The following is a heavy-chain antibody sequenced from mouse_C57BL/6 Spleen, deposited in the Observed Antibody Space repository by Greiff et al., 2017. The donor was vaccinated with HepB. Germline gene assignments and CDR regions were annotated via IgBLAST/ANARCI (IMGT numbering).Heavy chain of an antibody. CDR3: ARRRVEGLYDGYLPYAMDY. CDR1: GYTFTDYY. Sequence: VQLQQSGPVLVKPGASVKMSCKASGYTFTDYYMNWVKQSHGKSLEWIGVINPYNGGTSYNQKFKGKATLTVDKSSSTAYMELNSLTSEDSAVYYCARRRVEGLYDGYLPYAMDYWGQGTSVTVSS. J-gene: IGHJ4*01. V-gene: IGHV1-19*01. CDR2: INPYNGGT. D-gene: IGHD2-3*01.